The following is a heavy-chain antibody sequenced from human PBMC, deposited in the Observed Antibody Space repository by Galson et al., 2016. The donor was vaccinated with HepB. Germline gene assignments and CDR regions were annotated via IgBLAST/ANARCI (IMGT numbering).Heavy chain of an antibody. D-gene: IGHD4-23*01. J-gene: IGHJ3*02. CDR3: VKFIGFDYGGSWGAFDI. CDR2: ISFDGNKK. V-gene: IGHV3-30*04. CDR1: GFNFSNYA. Sequence: SLRLSCAASGFNFSNYAMHWVRQAPGKGLEWVSMISFDGNKKFYADSVKGQFTISRDNSKSTLFLQMSSLRHEDTAVYYCVKFIGFDYGGSWGAFDIWGQGTVVTVSS.